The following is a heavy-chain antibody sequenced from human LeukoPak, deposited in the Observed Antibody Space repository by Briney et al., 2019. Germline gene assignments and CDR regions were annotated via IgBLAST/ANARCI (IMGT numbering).Heavy chain of an antibody. Sequence: SETLSLTCAVYGGSFSGYYWSWIRQPPGKGLEWIGEINHSGSTNYNPSLKSRVTISVDTSKNQFSLKLSSVTAADTAVYYCARNPHYYDSSGYYPYYFDYWGQGTLVTVSP. V-gene: IGHV4-34*01. CDR1: GGSFSGYY. D-gene: IGHD3-22*01. CDR3: ARNPHYYDSSGYYPYYFDY. J-gene: IGHJ4*02. CDR2: INHSGST.